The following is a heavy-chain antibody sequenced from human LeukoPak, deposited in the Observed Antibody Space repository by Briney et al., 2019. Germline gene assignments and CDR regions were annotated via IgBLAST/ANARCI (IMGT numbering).Heavy chain of an antibody. CDR1: SNTFTNSG. D-gene: IGHD3-10*01. J-gene: IGHJ6*02. CDR3: ALTRSYNYGMDV. V-gene: IGHV1-18*01. Sequence: GASVKVSCKASSNTFTNSGISWVRQAPGQGLEWMGWINGDYGNTNYGQRFQGRVTMTTDTSTGTAYMELRSLRGDDTAVYYCALTRSYNYGMDVWGQGTTVTVSS. CDR2: INGDYGNT.